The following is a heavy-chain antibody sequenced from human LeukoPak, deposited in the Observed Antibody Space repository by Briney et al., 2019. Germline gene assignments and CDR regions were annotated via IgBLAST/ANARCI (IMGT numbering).Heavy chain of an antibody. J-gene: IGHJ3*02. V-gene: IGHV3-53*01. CDR3: ARGGRGSAAVVAPRSFDI. CDR1: GFTVSSIH. D-gene: IGHD3-22*01. Sequence: GGSLRLSCAASGFTVSSIHMVWVRQAPGKGLEWVSVTYTGGNSYYADSVKGRFIISRDISENTLYLQMNSLRAEDSALYYCARGGRGSAAVVAPRSFDIWGQGTMVTVSS. CDR2: TYTGGNS.